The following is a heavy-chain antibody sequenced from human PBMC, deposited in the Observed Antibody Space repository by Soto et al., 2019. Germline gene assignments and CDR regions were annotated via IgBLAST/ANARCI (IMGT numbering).Heavy chain of an antibody. CDR1: GGSIRSGGYY. V-gene: IGHV4-31*03. Sequence: ASETLSLTSTVSGGSIRSGGYYWNWIRQHPGKGLEWIGYIYYSGSTYYNPSLKSRVTISVDTSKNQFSLKLSSVTAADTAVYYCARVPALWGQGTLVTVSS. CDR3: ARVPAL. CDR2: IYYSGST. J-gene: IGHJ4*02.